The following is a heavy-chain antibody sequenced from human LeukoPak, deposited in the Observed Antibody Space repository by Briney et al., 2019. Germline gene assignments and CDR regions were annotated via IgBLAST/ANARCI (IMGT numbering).Heavy chain of an antibody. CDR2: ISINGGST. D-gene: IGHD3-10*01. V-gene: IGHV3-64D*06. CDR3: VKESRVVRGVIMDAFDM. Sequence: GGSLRLSCTASGFTFSSYAMHWVRQAPGKGLEYVSGISINGGSTDYADSVKGRFTISRDNSKNTVYLQMSSLRAEDTAVYYCVKESRVVRGVIMDAFDMWGQGTMVTVSS. CDR1: GFTFSSYA. J-gene: IGHJ3*02.